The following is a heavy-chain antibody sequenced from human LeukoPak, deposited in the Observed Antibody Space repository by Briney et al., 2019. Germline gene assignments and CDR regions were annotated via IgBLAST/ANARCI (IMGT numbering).Heavy chain of an antibody. V-gene: IGHV3-48*04. Sequence: GGSLRLSCAASGFTFSSYSMNWVRQAPGKGLEWVSYISSSGSTIYYADSVKGRFTISRDNAKNTLYLQMNSLGAEDTAVYYCANLVTGYYMRGPDALDIWGQGTMVTVSS. CDR1: GFTFSSYS. D-gene: IGHD3-9*01. CDR2: ISSSGSTI. J-gene: IGHJ3*02. CDR3: ANLVTGYYMRGPDALDI.